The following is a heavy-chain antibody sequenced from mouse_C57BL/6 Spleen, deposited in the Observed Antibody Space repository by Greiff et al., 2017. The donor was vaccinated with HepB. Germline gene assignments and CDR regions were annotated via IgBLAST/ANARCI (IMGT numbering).Heavy chain of an antibody. J-gene: IGHJ1*03. CDR2: ISYDGSN. D-gene: IGHD2-4*01. CDR3: AVYYDYDGWYFDV. CDR1: GYSITSGYY. V-gene: IGHV3-6*01. Sequence: DVQLQESGPGLVKPSQSLSLTCSVTGYSITSGYYWNWIRQFPGNKLEWMGYISYDGSNNYNPSLKNRISITRDTSKNQFFLKLNSVTTEDTATYYGAVYYDYDGWYFDVWGTGTTVTVSS.